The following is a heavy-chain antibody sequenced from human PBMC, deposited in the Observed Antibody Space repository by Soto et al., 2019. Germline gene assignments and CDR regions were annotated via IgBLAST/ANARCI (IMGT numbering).Heavy chain of an antibody. V-gene: IGHV3-7*05. CDR3: AKYGTISGYDFDS. J-gene: IGHJ4*02. CDR2: IKRDGSER. CDR1: GFTFGNFW. D-gene: IGHD3-10*02. Sequence: GGSLRLSCAASGFTFGNFWMSWVRQAPGKGPEWVANIKRDGSERYYADSVKGRFAISRDNAKNSVYLQMNSLRAEDTAVYYCAKYGTISGYDFDSWGQGALVTVSS.